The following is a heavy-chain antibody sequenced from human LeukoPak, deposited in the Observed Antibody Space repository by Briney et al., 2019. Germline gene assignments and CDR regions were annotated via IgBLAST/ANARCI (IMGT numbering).Heavy chain of an antibody. CDR1: GFTFSGYA. V-gene: IGHV3-23*01. Sequence: GGPLRLSCAASGFTFSGYAMSWVRQAPGKGLEWVSAITTSGDNAYYVGSVKGRFTMSRDNSKNTLYLQMNSLGADDTAVYYCARDHDNFFDYWGQGTLVSVST. CDR2: ITTSGDNA. J-gene: IGHJ4*02. CDR3: ARDHDNFFDY. D-gene: IGHD3-9*01.